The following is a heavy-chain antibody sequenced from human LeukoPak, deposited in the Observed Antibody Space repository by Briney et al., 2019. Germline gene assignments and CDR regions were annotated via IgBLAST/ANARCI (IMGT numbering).Heavy chain of an antibody. CDR3: ARAVASIDDAFDI. D-gene: IGHD6-19*01. CDR2: IYHTGST. Sequence: SETLSLTCAVSGGSISSSSWWNWVRQPPGKGLEWIGQIYHTGSTNYNPSLKSRVTISEDKSKNQFSLKLSYVTAADTAVYYCARAVASIDDAFDIWGQGTMVTVSS. CDR1: GGSISSSSW. J-gene: IGHJ3*02. V-gene: IGHV4-4*02.